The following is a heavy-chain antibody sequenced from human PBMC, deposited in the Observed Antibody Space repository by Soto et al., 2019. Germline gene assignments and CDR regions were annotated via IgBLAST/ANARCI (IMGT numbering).Heavy chain of an antibody. Sequence: SGPTLVKPTQTLTLTCTFSGFSLSTSGMCVSWIRQPPGKALEWLARIDWDDDKYYSTSLKTRLTISKDTSKNQVVLTMTNMDPVDTATYYCARIALGGEQWLEQGDYWGQGTLVTVSS. CDR3: ARIALGGEQWLEQGDY. CDR2: IDWDDDK. J-gene: IGHJ4*02. D-gene: IGHD6-19*01. CDR1: GFSLSTSGMC. V-gene: IGHV2-70*11.